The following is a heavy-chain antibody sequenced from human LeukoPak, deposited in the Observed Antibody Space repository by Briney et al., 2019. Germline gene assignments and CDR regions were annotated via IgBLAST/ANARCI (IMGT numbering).Heavy chain of an antibody. CDR3: ARGRGQQLFDY. CDR2: IFHGGIA. V-gene: IGHV4-30-2*06. CDR1: GDSITSGHYS. D-gene: IGHD6-13*01. Sequence: SETLSLTCSVAGDSITSGHYSWNWIRQSPGKALEWIGHIFHGGIANYNPSLNSRVTISLDMSNNQFSLSLTSVTAADTAVYFCARGRGQQLFDYWGQGILVAVYS. J-gene: IGHJ4*02.